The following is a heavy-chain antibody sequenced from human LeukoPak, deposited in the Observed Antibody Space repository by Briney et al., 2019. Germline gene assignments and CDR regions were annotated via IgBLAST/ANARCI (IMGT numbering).Heavy chain of an antibody. D-gene: IGHD3-22*01. Sequence: GGSLRLSCAASGFTFSSYAMSWVRQAPGKGLEWVSAISGSGGSTYYADSVKGRFTISRDNSKNTLYLQMNSLRAEDTAVCCCAKDVVRVWLLRHFDYWGQGTLVTVSS. CDR1: GFTFSSYA. V-gene: IGHV3-23*01. CDR2: ISGSGGST. CDR3: AKDVVRVWLLRHFDY. J-gene: IGHJ4*02.